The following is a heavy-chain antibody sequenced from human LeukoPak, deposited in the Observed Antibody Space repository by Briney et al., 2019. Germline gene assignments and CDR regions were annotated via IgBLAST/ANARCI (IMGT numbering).Heavy chain of an antibody. CDR3: ASGRRALNYYGSGSYV. J-gene: IGHJ4*02. CDR1: GFTFSSYE. D-gene: IGHD3-10*01. V-gene: IGHV3-48*03. CDR2: ISSSGSTI. Sequence: GGSLRLSCAASGFTFSSYEMNWVRQAPGKGLEWVSYISSSGSTIYYADSVKGRSTISRDNAKNSLYLQMNSLRAEDTAVYYCASGRRALNYYGSGSYVWGQGTLVTVSS.